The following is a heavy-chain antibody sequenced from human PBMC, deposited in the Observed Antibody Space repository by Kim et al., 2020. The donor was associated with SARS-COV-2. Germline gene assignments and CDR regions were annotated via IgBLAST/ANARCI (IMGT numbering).Heavy chain of an antibody. CDR1: GFTFSTYW. J-gene: IGHJ4*02. V-gene: IGHV3-7*01. D-gene: IGHD6-13*01. CDR3: VRGRGAATGY. CDR2: IKQDGSEK. Sequence: GGSLRLSCAASGFTFSTYWMSWVRQAPGKGLEWVANIKQDGSEKYYVDSMKGRFTISRDNARNSLYLQMNSLRAEDTAVYYCVRGRGAATGYWGQGTLVTVSS.